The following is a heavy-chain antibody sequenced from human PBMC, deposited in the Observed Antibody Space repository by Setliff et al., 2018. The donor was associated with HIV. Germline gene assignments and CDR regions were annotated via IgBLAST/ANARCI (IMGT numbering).Heavy chain of an antibody. Sequence: PGGSLRLSCAASGFTFSNYWMDWVRQAPGKGLEWVATIKQGGSEIYYMDSVKGRFTISRDNARTSLFLEMRSLRDEDTAVYLCANLWELGAWGQGTLVTVSS. CDR1: GFTFSNYW. CDR2: IKQGGSEI. CDR3: ANLWELGA. D-gene: IGHD3-16*01. V-gene: IGHV3-7*03. J-gene: IGHJ5*02.